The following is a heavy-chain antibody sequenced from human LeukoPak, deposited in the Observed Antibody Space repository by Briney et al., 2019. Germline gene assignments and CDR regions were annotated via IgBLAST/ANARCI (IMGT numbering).Heavy chain of an antibody. CDR2: IYYSGST. V-gene: IGHV4-61*01. J-gene: IGHJ5*02. Sequence: SEALSLTCTVSGGSVSSASYYWSWIRQPPGKGLEWIGYIYYSGSTNYNPFLKSRVTISVDTSKNQFSLKLSSVTAADTAIYYCARDGSSGYPLNPWGQGTLVTVSS. D-gene: IGHD3-22*01. CDR3: ARDGSSGYPLNP. CDR1: GGSVSSASYY.